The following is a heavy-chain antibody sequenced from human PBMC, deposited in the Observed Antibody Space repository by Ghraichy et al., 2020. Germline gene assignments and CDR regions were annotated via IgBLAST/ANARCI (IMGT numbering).Heavy chain of an antibody. CDR1: GFTFSSYS. CDR3: ARDGADIVVVPAAIGCWFDP. J-gene: IGHJ5*02. D-gene: IGHD2-2*02. CDR2: ISSSSSYI. Sequence: GGSLRLSCAASGFTFSSYSMNWVRQAPGKGLEWVSSISSSSSYIYYADSVKGRFTIFRDNAKNSLYLQMNSLRAEDTAVYYCARDGADIVVVPAAIGCWFDPWGQGTLVTVSS. V-gene: IGHV3-21*01.